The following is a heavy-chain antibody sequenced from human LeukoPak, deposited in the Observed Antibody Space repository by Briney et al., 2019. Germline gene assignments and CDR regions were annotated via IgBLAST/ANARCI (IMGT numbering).Heavy chain of an antibody. Sequence: SETLSLTCTVSGGSISSHYWSWIRQPPGKGLEWIGYIYYSGSTNYNPSLKSRVTISVDTSKNQFSLKPSSVTAADTAVYYCAREGYYMDVWGKGTTVTVSS. CDR3: AREGYYMDV. CDR1: GGSISSHY. V-gene: IGHV4-59*11. CDR2: IYYSGST. J-gene: IGHJ6*03.